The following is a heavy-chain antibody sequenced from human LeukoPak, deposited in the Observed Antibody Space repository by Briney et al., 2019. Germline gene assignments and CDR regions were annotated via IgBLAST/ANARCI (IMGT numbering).Heavy chain of an antibody. J-gene: IGHJ4*02. Sequence: SVKVSCKASGGTFSSYAISWVRQAPGQGLEWMGRIIPILGIANYAQKFQGRVTITADKSTSTAYMELSSLRSEDTAVYYCARDGGSYEPYYFDYWGQGTLVTVSS. V-gene: IGHV1-69*04. CDR1: GGTFSSYA. D-gene: IGHD1-26*01. CDR3: ARDGGSYEPYYFDY. CDR2: IIPILGIA.